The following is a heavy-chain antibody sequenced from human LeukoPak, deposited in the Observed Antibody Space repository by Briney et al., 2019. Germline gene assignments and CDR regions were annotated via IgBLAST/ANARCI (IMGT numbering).Heavy chain of an antibody. CDR3: ARGYRGVYYYDSSGYYNGY. CDR2: INHSGST. J-gene: IGHJ4*02. D-gene: IGHD3-22*01. Sequence: PSETLSLTCAVYGGSFSGYYWSWIRQPPGKGLEWIGEINHSGSTNHNPSPKSRVTISVDTSKNQFSLKLSSVTDADTAVYYCARGYRGVYYYDSSGYYNGYWGQGTLVTVSS. CDR1: GGSFSGYY. V-gene: IGHV4-34*01.